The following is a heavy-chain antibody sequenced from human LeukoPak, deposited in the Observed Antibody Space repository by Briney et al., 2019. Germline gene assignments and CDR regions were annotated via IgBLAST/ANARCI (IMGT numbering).Heavy chain of an antibody. CDR2: ISGSGGST. CDR3: AKDISDPGTYYYDRSGLY. J-gene: IGHJ4*02. D-gene: IGHD3-22*01. V-gene: IGHV3-23*01. CDR1: GFTFSSYA. Sequence: GGSLRLSCAASGFTFSSYAMSWVRQAPGKGLEWVSAISGSGGSTYYADSVKGRFTISRDNSKNTLYLQMNSLRAEDTAVYYCAKDISDPGTYYYDRSGLYWGQGTLVTVSS.